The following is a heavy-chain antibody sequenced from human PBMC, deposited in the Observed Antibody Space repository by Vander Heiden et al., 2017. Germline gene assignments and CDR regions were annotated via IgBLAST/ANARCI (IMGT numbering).Heavy chain of an antibody. V-gene: IGHV4-4*07. CDR2: VYTSGST. D-gene: IGHD6-19*01. CDR3: ARWDLIAVAFDY. J-gene: IGHJ4*02. Sequence: QVQLQESGPGLVKSSETLSLTCTVSGASISSYYWTWIRQPAGKGLEWIGRVYTSGSTNYNPSLKSRVAMSVDTSKNQFSLKLSSVTAADTAVYYCARWDLIAVAFDYWGQGILVTVSS. CDR1: GASISSYY.